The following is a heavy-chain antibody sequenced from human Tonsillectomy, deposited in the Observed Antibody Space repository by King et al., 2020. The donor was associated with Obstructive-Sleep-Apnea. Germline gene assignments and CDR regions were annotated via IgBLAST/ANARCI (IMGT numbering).Heavy chain of an antibody. CDR3: ARHYYDSSGYYSAFDY. D-gene: IGHD3-22*01. CDR2: IYYSGST. Sequence: QLQESGPGLVKPSENLSLTCTVSGGSISSYYWSWIRQPPGKGLEWIGYIYYSGSTNYNPSLKSRVTISVDTSKNQFSLKLSSVTAADTAVYYCARHYYDSSGYYSAFDYWGQGTLVTVSS. CDR1: GGSISSYY. V-gene: IGHV4-59*08. J-gene: IGHJ4*02.